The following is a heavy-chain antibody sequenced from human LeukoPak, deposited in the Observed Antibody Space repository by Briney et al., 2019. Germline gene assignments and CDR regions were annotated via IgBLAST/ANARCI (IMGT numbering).Heavy chain of an antibody. CDR1: GGSFSGYY. D-gene: IGHD5-18*01. Sequence: KPSETLSLTCAVYGGSFSGYYWSWIRQPPGKGLEWIGEINHSGSTNYNPSLKSRVTISVDTSKNQFSLKLSSVTAADTAVYYCARQGYGQIYYYYYYMDVWGKGTTVTISS. CDR3: ARQGYGQIYYYYYYMDV. V-gene: IGHV4-34*01. J-gene: IGHJ6*03. CDR2: INHSGST.